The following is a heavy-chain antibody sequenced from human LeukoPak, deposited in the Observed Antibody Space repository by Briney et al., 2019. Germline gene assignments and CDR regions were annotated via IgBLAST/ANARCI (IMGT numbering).Heavy chain of an antibody. CDR1: GYTFTSYA. CDR2: INAGNGQT. D-gene: IGHD5-24*01. CDR3: ARAGVVEMATIGFDY. J-gene: IGHJ4*02. V-gene: IGHV1-3*01. Sequence: ASVKVSCKASGYTFTSYAIHWVRQAPGQRLEWMGWINAGNGQTKYSQKFQRRVAITRDTSASTAYMELSSLRSEDTAVYYCARAGVVEMATIGFDYWGQGTLVTVSS.